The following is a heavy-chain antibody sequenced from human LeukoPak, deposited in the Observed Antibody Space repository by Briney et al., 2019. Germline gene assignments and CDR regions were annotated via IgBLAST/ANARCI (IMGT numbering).Heavy chain of an antibody. CDR2: TYYRSKWYN. V-gene: IGHV6-1*01. CDR3: TRASETGQGDY. CDR1: GDSVPSDSVA. Sequence: SQTLSLTCAISGDSVPSDSVAWNWIRQSPSRGLEWLGRTYYRSKWYNDYAVSVKTRITINPDTSKNQFSLQLNSVTPDDTAVYYCTRASETGQGDYWGQGTLVTVSS. J-gene: IGHJ4*02.